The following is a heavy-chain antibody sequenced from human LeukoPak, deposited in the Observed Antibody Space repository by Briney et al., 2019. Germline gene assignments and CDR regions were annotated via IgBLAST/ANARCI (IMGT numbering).Heavy chain of an antibody. Sequence: PSETLSLTCTVSGGSISSGDYYWSWIRQPPGKGLEWIGYIYYSGSTYYNPSLKSRVTISVDTSKNQFSLKLSSVTAADTAVYYCARAPRKAAAGKDYYYYGMDVWGQGTTVTVSS. CDR2: IYYSGST. J-gene: IGHJ6*02. CDR1: GGSISSGDYY. D-gene: IGHD6-13*01. V-gene: IGHV4-30-4*01. CDR3: ARAPRKAAAGKDYYYYGMDV.